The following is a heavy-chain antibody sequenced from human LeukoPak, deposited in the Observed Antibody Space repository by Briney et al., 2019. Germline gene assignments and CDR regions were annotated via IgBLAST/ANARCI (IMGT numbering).Heavy chain of an antibody. D-gene: IGHD2-15*01. J-gene: IGHJ5*02. V-gene: IGHV3-23*01. CDR1: GFTFSSYA. Sequence: HPGGSLRLSCAASGFTFSSYAMSWVRQAPGKGLEWVSAISGSGGSTYYAGSVKGRFTISRDNSKNTLYLQMNSLRAEDTAVYYCAKDKSDCSGGSCYPWFDPWGQGTLVTVSS. CDR3: AKDKSDCSGGSCYPWFDP. CDR2: ISGSGGST.